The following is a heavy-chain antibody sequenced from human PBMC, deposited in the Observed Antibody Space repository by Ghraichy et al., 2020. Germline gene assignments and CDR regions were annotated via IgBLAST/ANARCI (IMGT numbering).Heavy chain of an antibody. CDR2: FSGSGGST. CDR1: GFTFSSHA. D-gene: IGHD3-10*01. CDR3: AKDFLIIMVRGVIEDV. J-gene: IGHJ6*04. Sequence: GSLRLSCAASGFTFSSHAMSWVRQAPGKGLEWVSAFSGSGGSTYYADSVKGRFTISRDNSKNTLYLQMNSLRAVDTAVYYCAKDFLIIMVRGVIEDVWGKGTTLTVSP. V-gene: IGHV3-23*01.